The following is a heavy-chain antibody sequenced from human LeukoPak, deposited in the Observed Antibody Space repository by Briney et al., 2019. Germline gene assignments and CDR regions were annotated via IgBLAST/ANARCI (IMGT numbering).Heavy chain of an antibody. CDR2: IKSKTDGDTT. CDR3: TKIAMILVHPDY. D-gene: IGHD3-22*01. Sequence: GGSLTLSCAASGFTFSNAWMSWVRQAPGKGLEWVGRIKSKTDGDTTDYASPVKGRFTISRDDSKNTLYLQMNSLKTEDTAVYYCTKIAMILVHPDYWGQGTLVTVSS. J-gene: IGHJ4*02. CDR1: GFTFSNAW. V-gene: IGHV3-15*01.